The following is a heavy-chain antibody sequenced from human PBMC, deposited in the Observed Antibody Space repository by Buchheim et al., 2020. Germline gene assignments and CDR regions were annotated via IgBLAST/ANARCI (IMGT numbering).Heavy chain of an antibody. CDR2: INQNGGEK. CDR1: GFNFGTLW. V-gene: IGHV3-7*01. CDR3: ARAGSVGSVDF. Sequence: EVQLVESGGGLGRPGGSLRLSCVASGFNFGTLWMSWVRQVPGKGLEWVANINQNGGEKYYVDSVGGRFTISRDNAKNSLYLQMSSLRVEDTAVYYCARAGSVGSVDFWGQGTL. D-gene: IGHD3-10*01. J-gene: IGHJ4*02.